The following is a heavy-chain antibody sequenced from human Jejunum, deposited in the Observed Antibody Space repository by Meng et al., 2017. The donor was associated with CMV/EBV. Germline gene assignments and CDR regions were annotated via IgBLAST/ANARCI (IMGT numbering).Heavy chain of an antibody. J-gene: IGHJ3*02. CDR3: AKDRYSGYAPFDTLNI. CDR2: VSASGGGA. D-gene: IGHD5-12*01. Sequence: IFDNSAIDWVRHGPGEELVWVSDVSASGGGAYSTDSVKSRFTVSRDNSKSALYLRINGLRAEDTAVYYCAKDRYSGYAPFDTLNIWSQGTMVTVSS. CDR1: IFDNSA. V-gene: IGHV3-23*01.